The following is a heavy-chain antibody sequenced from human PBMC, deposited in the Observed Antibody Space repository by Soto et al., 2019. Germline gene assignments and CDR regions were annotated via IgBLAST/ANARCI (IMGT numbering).Heavy chain of an antibody. J-gene: IGHJ6*02. CDR3: AGVATLFPVFPGLGG. CDR2: ISGYNGNT. D-gene: IGHD3-10*01. V-gene: IGHV1-18*01. CDR1: GYNFSKYG. Sequence: QVQLVQSGAEVKKPGASVKVSCKASGYNFSKYGITWVRQAPGHGLEWLGWISGYNGNTHFAQRLQGRVNMTADTSTRTAYKEGAGLRPCRTAIFYLAGVATLFPVFPGLGGWGQGTTVTVSS.